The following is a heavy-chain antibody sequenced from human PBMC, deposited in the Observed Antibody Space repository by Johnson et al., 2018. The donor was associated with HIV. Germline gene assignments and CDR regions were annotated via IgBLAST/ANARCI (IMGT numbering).Heavy chain of an antibody. CDR1: GFRFDDYA. J-gene: IGHJ3*02. CDR3: AKDMVPWFGEFPWAFDAFDI. CDR2: ISWNSGSI. Sequence: VQLVESGGGLVQPGKSLRLSCAASGFRFDDYAMHWVRQVSGKGLEWVSGISWNSGSIGYADSVKGRFTISRDNGKDSLYLQMNSLKNEDTGIYYCAKDMVPWFGEFPWAFDAFDIWGQGTMVTVSS. D-gene: IGHD3-10*01. V-gene: IGHV3-9*01.